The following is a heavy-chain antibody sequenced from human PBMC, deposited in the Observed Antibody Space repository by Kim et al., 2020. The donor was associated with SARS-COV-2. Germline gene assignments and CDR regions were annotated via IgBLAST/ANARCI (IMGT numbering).Heavy chain of an antibody. CDR3: VRPPQY. CDR2: IYSSGST. V-gene: IGHV3-53*05. J-gene: IGHJ4*02. Sequence: GGSLRLSCAASGFTVSSNYMSWVRPAPGKGLEFISVIYSSGSTFYADSVKGRFTISRDNSRNTLILQMNRLRVGDTAMYYCVRPPQYWGQGTTVTVSS. CDR1: GFTVSSNY.